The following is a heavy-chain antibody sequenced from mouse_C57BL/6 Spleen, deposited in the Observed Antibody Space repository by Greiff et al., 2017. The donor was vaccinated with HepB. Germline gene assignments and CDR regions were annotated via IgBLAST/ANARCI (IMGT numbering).Heavy chain of an antibody. D-gene: IGHD1-1*01. V-gene: IGHV2-9*01. CDR1: GFSLTSYG. J-gene: IGHJ4*01. Sequence: VKLLESGPGLVAPSQSLSITCTVSGFSLTSYGVDWVRQPPGKGLEWLGVIWGGGSTNYNSALMSRLSISKDNSKSQVFLKMNSLQTDDTAMYYCRAYYYGSSYGAMDYWGQGTSVTVSS. CDR3: RAYYYGSSYGAMDY. CDR2: IWGGGST.